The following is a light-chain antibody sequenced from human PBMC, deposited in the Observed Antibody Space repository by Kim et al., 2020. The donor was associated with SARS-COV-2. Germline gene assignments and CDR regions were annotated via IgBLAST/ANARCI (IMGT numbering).Light chain of an antibody. V-gene: IGLV3-19*01. CDR1: SLRSYY. CDR3: NSRDSNDNVV. Sequence: AVGQTVMITCQGDSLRSYYATWYQQKPGQAPILVIYGKNNRPSGIPDRFSGSSSGNTASLTITGTQAGDEADYYCNSRDSNDNVVFGGGTQLTVL. CDR2: GKN. J-gene: IGLJ2*01.